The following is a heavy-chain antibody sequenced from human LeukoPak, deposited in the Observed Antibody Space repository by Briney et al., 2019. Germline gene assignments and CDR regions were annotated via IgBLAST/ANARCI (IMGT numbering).Heavy chain of an antibody. V-gene: IGHV3-30*03. CDR1: GFTFSHHA. Sequence: PGGSLSLSCAASGFTFSHHAMHWVRRSPGKGLEWAAVISYDGNNKYYANSVKGRFTISRDNAKNSLYLQMNSLRDEDTAVYYCARKLGTWGQGTLVTVSS. J-gene: IGHJ5*02. D-gene: IGHD7-27*01. CDR3: ARKLGT. CDR2: ISYDGNNK.